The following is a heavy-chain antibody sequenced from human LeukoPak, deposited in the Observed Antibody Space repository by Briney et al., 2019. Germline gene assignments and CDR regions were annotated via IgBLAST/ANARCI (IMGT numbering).Heavy chain of an antibody. D-gene: IGHD4-17*01. CDR3: AKPTTVTTPGAFDP. CDR2: IYYSGST. Sequence: SETLSLTCTVSGGSISGGDYYWRWVRQPPGEGLEWIGYIYYSGSTYYNPSLKSRVTISVDTSKNQFSLKLSSVTAADTAVYYCAKPTTVTTPGAFDPWGQGTLVTVSS. CDR1: GGSISGGDYY. V-gene: IGHV4-30-4*01. J-gene: IGHJ5*02.